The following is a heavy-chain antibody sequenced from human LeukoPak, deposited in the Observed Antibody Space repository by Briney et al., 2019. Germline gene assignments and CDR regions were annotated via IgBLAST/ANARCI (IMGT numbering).Heavy chain of an antibody. V-gene: IGHV3-30*18. CDR3: AKPLRYCSSTSCSRTYYYYGMDV. CDR1: GFTFSSYG. Sequence: GGSLRLSCAASGFTFSSYGMHWVRQAPGKGLEWVAVISYGGSNKYYADSVKGRFTISRDNSKNTLYLQMNSLRAEDTAVYYCAKPLRYCSSTSCSRTYYYYGMDVWGQGTTVTVSS. CDR2: ISYGGSNK. J-gene: IGHJ6*02. D-gene: IGHD2-2*01.